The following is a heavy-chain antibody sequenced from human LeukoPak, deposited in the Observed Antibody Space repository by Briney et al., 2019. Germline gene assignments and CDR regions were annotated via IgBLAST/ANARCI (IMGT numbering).Heavy chain of an antibody. Sequence: SETLSLTCTVSGGSISGYYWSWIRQPPGKGLEWIGEINHSGSTNYNPSLKSRVTISVDTSKNQFSLKLSSVTAADTAVYYCARGDTYYDFWSGWTYNWFDPWGQGTLVTVSS. CDR3: ARGDTYYDFWSGWTYNWFDP. CDR2: INHSGST. CDR1: GGSISGYY. J-gene: IGHJ5*02. V-gene: IGHV4-34*01. D-gene: IGHD3-3*01.